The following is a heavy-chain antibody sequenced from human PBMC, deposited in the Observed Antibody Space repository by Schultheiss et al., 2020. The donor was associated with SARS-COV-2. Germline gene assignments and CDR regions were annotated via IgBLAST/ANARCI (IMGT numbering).Heavy chain of an antibody. Sequence: GESLKISCAASGFTFSSYGMHWVRQAPGKGLEWVAVIWYDGSNKYYADSVKGRFTISRDNAKNSLYLQMNSLRAEDTAVYYCARVGRDCSHGVCYNAEYFQYWGQGTLVTVSS. CDR3: ARVGRDCSHGVCYNAEYFQY. CDR2: IWYDGSNK. V-gene: IGHV3-33*01. D-gene: IGHD2-8*01. CDR1: GFTFSSYG. J-gene: IGHJ1*01.